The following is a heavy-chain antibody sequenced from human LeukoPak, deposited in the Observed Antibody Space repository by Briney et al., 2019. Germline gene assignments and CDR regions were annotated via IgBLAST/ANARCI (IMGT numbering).Heavy chain of an antibody. CDR3: ARASGPTSIAAAAH. V-gene: IGHV3-20*04. CDR1: GFTFSRHG. J-gene: IGHJ4*02. D-gene: IGHD6-13*01. CDR2: INWNGGST. Sequence: GGSLRLSCVASGFTFSRHGMNWVRQAPGKGLEWVSGINWNGGSTGYADSVKGRFTISRDNAKNSLYLQMNSLRAEDTALYYCARASGPTSIAAAAHWGQGTLVTVSS.